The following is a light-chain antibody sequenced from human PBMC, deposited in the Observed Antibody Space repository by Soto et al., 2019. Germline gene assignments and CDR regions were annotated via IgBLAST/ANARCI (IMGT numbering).Light chain of an antibody. J-gene: IGKJ1*01. CDR2: GAS. V-gene: IGKV3-20*01. CDR3: QQYGSSPWT. Sequence: ETVLTQSPGNLSLSPGERATLSCRASQSVSNSYLAWYQQKPGQAPRLLVYGASSRATGIPDRFSGSGSGTDFTLIISRLEPEDSAVYYCQQYGSSPWTFGPGTKVEI. CDR1: QSVSNSY.